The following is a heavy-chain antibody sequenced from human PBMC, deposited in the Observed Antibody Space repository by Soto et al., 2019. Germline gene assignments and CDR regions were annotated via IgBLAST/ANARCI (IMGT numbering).Heavy chain of an antibody. J-gene: IGHJ5*02. CDR2: IIPINGKT. D-gene: IGHD3-3*01. Sequence: SAEASSKARRVGLDSYAIRWVRQSHGQGLEWMGWIIPINGKTNYAQKLQGRVTITADKSTSTAYMELSSLRSEDTAVYYCARDAPLLDYDFWSGSQAGSWFDPWGQGTLVTVSS. CDR1: RVGLDSYA. V-gene: IGHV1-69*04. CDR3: ARDAPLLDYDFWSGSQAGSWFDP.